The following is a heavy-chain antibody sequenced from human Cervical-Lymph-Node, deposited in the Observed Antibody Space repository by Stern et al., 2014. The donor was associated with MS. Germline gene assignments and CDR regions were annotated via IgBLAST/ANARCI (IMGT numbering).Heavy chain of an antibody. V-gene: IGHV3-74*01. Sequence: EVQLVESGGGLVQPGGSLRLSCRASGFTFTNYWMHWVRQAPGKGLVWVSRIDEAAIYSSYADSVKGRFTISRDNAKNMVYLQMNSLRDDDTAVYYCARDLSGNNYDSPGDDFDYCGQGTLVTVSS. D-gene: IGHD2-21*02. CDR3: ARDLSGNNYDSPGDDFDY. CDR1: GFTFTNYW. CDR2: IDEAAIYS. J-gene: IGHJ4*02.